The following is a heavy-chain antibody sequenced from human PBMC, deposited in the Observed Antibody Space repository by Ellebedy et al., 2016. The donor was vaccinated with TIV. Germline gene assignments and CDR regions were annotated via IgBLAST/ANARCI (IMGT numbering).Heavy chain of an antibody. J-gene: IGHJ6*02. D-gene: IGHD3-22*01. CDR2: IYTSGST. CDR1: GGSISSYY. V-gene: IGHV4-4*07. Sequence: SETLSLTCTVSGGSISSYYWSWTRQPAGKGLEWIGRIYTSGSTNYNPSLKSRVTISVDTSKNQFSLKLSSVTAADTAVYYCARDGSHRSGYYYYYYGMDVWGQGTTVTVSS. CDR3: ARDGSHRSGYYYYYYGMDV.